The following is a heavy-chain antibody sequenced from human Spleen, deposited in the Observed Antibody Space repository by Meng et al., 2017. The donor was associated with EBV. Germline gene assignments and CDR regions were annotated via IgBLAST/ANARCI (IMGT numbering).Heavy chain of an antibody. D-gene: IGHD6-19*01. CDR3: ATTQGLANWFDP. CDR1: NYTSGLYG. J-gene: IGHJ5*02. Sequence: QIQLVQSGPEVKKPGASVSVSCKVSNYTSGLYGLSWVRQAPGQGLEWVGWISAYDGHTDYAQKFHGRVTVTIDTSTRTGYMEVRSLSSDDTAVYYCATTQGLANWFDPWGQGTLVTVSS. V-gene: IGHV1-18*01. CDR2: ISAYDGHT.